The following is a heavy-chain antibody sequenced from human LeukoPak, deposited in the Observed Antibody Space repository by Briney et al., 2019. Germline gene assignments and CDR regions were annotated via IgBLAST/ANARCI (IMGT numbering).Heavy chain of an antibody. D-gene: IGHD5-18*01. V-gene: IGHV4-59*11. Sequence: SETLSLTCTVSGGSISSHYWSWIRQPPGKGLEWIGYIYYSGSTNYNPSLKSRVTISVDTSKNQFSLKLSSVTAADTAVYYCAREDTAMVNYFDYWGKGNTVTVSS. J-gene: IGHJ4*03. CDR3: AREDTAMVNYFDY. CDR2: IYYSGST. CDR1: GGSISSHY.